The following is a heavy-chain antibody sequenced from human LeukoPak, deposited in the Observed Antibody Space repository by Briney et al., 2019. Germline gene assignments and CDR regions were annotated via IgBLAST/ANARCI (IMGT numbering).Heavy chain of an antibody. CDR1: GGSISSYY. V-gene: IGHV4-59*01. D-gene: IGHD6-13*01. J-gene: IGHJ4*02. CDR3: ARGFGYSSSWYGY. CDR2: IYYSGST. Sequence: SETLSLTCTVSGGSISSYYWSWIRQPPGKGLEWIGYIYYSGSTNYNPSLKSRFTISVDTSKNQFSLKLSSVTAADTAVYYCARGFGYSSSWYGYWGQGTLVTVSS.